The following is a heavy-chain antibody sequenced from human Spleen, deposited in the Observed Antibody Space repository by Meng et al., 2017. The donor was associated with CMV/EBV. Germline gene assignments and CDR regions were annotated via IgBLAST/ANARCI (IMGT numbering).Heavy chain of an antibody. D-gene: IGHD1-26*01. CDR1: GLTLDDNG. CDR2: VSRGGFST. CDR3: VRGFGTFSAGAPIDY. Sequence: SGLTLDDNGMSWVRQAPGKGLEWVSGVSRGGFSTGYIDSVKSRFIISRDNAKKSLYLQMNSPRVEDTALYYCVRGFGTFSAGAPIDYWGQGSLVTVSS. V-gene: IGHV3-20*03. J-gene: IGHJ4*02.